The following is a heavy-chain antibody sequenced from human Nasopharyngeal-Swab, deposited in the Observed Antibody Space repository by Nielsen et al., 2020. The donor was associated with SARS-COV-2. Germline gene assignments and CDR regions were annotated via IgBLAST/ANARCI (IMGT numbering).Heavy chain of an antibody. CDR3: ARDRANWDFDY. J-gene: IGHJ4*02. Sequence: GESLQISCVASGFTFSDYYMSWIRQAPGKGLEYISYISGSGGTIYYGDSMKGRFTISRDNAKNSLYLQMNSLRAEDTAVYYCARDRANWDFDYWGQGTLVTVSS. V-gene: IGHV3-11*04. CDR1: GFTFSDYY. D-gene: IGHD7-27*01. CDR2: ISGSGGTI.